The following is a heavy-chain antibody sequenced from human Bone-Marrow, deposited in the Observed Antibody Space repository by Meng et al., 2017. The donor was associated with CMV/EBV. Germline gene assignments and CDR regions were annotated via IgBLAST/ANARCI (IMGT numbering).Heavy chain of an antibody. D-gene: IGHD2-15*01. CDR1: GFTFSSYW. J-gene: IGHJ6*02. V-gene: IGHV3-74*01. CDR2: INSDGSST. CDR3: LAKDCSGGSCYYYYGMDV. Sequence: GESLKISCAASGFTFSSYWMHWVRKAPGKGLVWVSRINSDGSSTSYADSVKGRFTISRDNAKNTLYLQMNSLRAEDTAVYYCLAKDCSGGSCYYYYGMDVWGQGTTVTVSS.